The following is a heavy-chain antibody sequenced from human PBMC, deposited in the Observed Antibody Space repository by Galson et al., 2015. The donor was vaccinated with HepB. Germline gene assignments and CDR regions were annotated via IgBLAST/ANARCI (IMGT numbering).Heavy chain of an antibody. J-gene: IGHJ4*02. CDR2: TSSLGDIL. CDR1: GFTFKIFT. V-gene: IGHV3-30-3*01. CDR3: TRDAMGRGSGSYSAFDY. D-gene: IGHD1-26*01. Sequence: SLRLSCAASGFTFKIFTMHWVRQAPGKGLEWVATTSSLGDILYYADSVRGRFTISRDNSKNILSLQMHSLRAEDTAVYYCTRDAMGRGSGSYSAFDYWGQGPWSPSPQ.